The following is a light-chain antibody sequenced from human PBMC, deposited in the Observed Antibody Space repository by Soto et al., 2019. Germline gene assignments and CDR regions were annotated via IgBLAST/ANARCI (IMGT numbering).Light chain of an antibody. CDR2: WAS. Sequence: MVVTQSPASLSVFLGERATITCKSSQSVLFTSNNKYFLAWYQQRPGQSPKLILYWASTRASGVPDRFSGSGSGTDFTLTINSLQAEDAAVYYCHQFYSSPPTFGQGTNVDIK. CDR3: HQFYSSPPT. CDR1: QSVLFTSNNKYF. J-gene: IGKJ1*01. V-gene: IGKV4-1*01.